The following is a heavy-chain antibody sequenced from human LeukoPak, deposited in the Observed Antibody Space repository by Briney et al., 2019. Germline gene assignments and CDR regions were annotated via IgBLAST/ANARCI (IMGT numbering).Heavy chain of an antibody. J-gene: IGHJ4*02. Sequence: GGSLRLSCVVSEFTFSSYSMSWVRQAPGKGLEWVSYISSSGSTIYYADSVKGRFTISRDNAKNSLYLQMNSLRAEDTAVYYCARVMGPGGYRGQGTLVTVSS. CDR1: EFTFSSYS. V-gene: IGHV3-48*04. D-gene: IGHD3-10*01. CDR3: ARVMGPGGY. CDR2: ISSSGSTI.